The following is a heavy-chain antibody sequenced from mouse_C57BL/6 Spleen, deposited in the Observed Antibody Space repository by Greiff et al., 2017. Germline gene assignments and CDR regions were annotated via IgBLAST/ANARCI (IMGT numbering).Heavy chain of an antibody. CDR1: GFTFSDYG. Sequence: EVQLVESGGGLVKPGGSLKLSCAASGFTFSDYGMHWVRQAPEKGLEWVAYISSGSSTIYYADTVKGRFTISRDNAKNTRFLQMTSLRSEDTAMYYCARPLYYAMDYWGQGTSVTVSS. CDR3: ARPLYYAMDY. V-gene: IGHV5-17*01. CDR2: ISSGSSTI. J-gene: IGHJ4*01.